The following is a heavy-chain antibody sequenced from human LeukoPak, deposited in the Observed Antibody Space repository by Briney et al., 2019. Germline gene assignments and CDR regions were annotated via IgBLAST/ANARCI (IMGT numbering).Heavy chain of an antibody. D-gene: IGHD4-23*01. J-gene: IGHJ3*02. CDR3: AKDSEATITPLSAFDI. V-gene: IGHV3-23*01. CDR1: GFSFRNYA. Sequence: PGGSLRLSWAASGFSFRNYAISWVRQAPGKGLEWVSSISGSGGSTYSADSVKGRFTISRENSNNTLYLQMNSLRADDTAMYYCAKDSEATITPLSAFDIWVQGTMVTVSS. CDR2: ISGSGGST.